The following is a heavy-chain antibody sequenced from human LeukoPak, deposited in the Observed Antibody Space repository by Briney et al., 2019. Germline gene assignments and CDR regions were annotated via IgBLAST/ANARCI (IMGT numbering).Heavy chain of an antibody. Sequence: GGSLRLSCAASGFTFSSYGMHWVRQAPGKGLEWVAVIWYDGSNKYYADSVKGRFTISRDNSKNTLYLQMNSLRAEDTAVYYCARDLRPQYYDFWSGYFPNWFDPWGQGTLVTVSS. J-gene: IGHJ5*02. D-gene: IGHD3-3*01. CDR3: ARDLRPQYYDFWSGYFPNWFDP. CDR1: GFTFSSYG. CDR2: IWYDGSNK. V-gene: IGHV3-33*01.